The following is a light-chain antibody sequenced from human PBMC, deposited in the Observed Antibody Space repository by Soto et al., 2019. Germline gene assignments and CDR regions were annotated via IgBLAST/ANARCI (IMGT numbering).Light chain of an antibody. V-gene: IGKV1-5*03. J-gene: IGKJ1*01. Sequence: DIQMTQSPSTLSASIGDRVTITCRASQSIDRWLAWYQQRPGQAPKLLIYRASNLEDGVPSRFSGSGSETEFTLTISSLQPEDFATYYCQQYNDYSWTFGHGTKVEV. CDR1: QSIDRW. CDR3: QQYNDYSWT. CDR2: RAS.